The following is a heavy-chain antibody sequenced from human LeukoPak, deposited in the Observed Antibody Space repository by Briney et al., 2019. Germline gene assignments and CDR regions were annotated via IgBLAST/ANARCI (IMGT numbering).Heavy chain of an antibody. CDR1: GFTFSDYY. D-gene: IGHD6-19*01. Sequence: WGSLRLSCAASGFTFSDYYMSGIRQAPGKGLEWVSYISGSGSTIYYADSVKGRFTISRDNAKNSLYLQMNSLRAEDTAVYYCARASALAQAVMFDYWGQGTLVTVSS. CDR3: ARASALAQAVMFDY. J-gene: IGHJ4*02. CDR2: ISGSGSTI. V-gene: IGHV3-11*01.